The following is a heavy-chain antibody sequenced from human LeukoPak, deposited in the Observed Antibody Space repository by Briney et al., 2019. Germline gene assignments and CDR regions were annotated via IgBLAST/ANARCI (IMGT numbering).Heavy chain of an antibody. J-gene: IGHJ5*02. Sequence: GGSLRLSCAASGFTFSSYWMHWVRQAPGKGLVWVSRINSDGSSTSYADSVKGRFTISRDNAKNTLYLQMSSLRAEDTAVYYCARELLRSRWFDPWGQGTLVTVSS. CDR1: GFTFSSYW. CDR3: ARELLRSRWFDP. V-gene: IGHV3-74*01. CDR2: INSDGSST. D-gene: IGHD2-21*01.